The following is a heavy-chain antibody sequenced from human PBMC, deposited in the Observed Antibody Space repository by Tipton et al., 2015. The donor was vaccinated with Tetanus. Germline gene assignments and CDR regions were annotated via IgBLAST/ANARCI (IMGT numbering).Heavy chain of an antibody. J-gene: IGHJ5*02. V-gene: IGHV4-61*01. Sequence: TLSLTCTVSGGSVSSGSYYWSWIRQPPGKGLEWIGYIYYSGSTNYNPSLKSRVTISVDTSKNQFSLKLSSVTAADTAVYYCARVGLFSGRLSYLNWFDPWGQGTLVTVSS. CDR3: ARVGLFSGRLSYLNWFDP. CDR2: IYYSGST. D-gene: IGHD6-25*01. CDR1: GGSVSSGSYY.